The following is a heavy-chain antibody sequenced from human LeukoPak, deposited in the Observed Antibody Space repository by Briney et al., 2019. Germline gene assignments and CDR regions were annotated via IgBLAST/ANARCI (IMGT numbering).Heavy chain of an antibody. CDR3: AKDLYCSSTSCYYSRDYFDY. Sequence: GGSLRLSCAASGFTFSSYGMHWVRQAPGKGLEWVAFIRYDGSNKYYADSVKGRFTISRDNSKNTLYLQMNSLRVEDTAVYYCAKDLYCSSTSCYYSRDYFDYWGQGTLVTVSS. V-gene: IGHV3-30*02. J-gene: IGHJ4*02. CDR1: GFTFSSYG. D-gene: IGHD2-2*01. CDR2: IRYDGSNK.